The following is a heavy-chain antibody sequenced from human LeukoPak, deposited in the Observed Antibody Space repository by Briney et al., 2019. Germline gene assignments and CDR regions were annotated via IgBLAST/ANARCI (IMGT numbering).Heavy chain of an antibody. Sequence: SETLSLTCTVSGGSISSYYWSWIRQPPGKGLEWIGYIYHSGSTYYNPSLKSRVTISVDRSKNQFSLKLSSVTAADTAVYYCARGFSDIVVVPAAIVFDYWGQGTLVTVSS. CDR1: GGSISSYY. J-gene: IGHJ4*02. D-gene: IGHD2-2*02. CDR2: IYHSGST. V-gene: IGHV4-59*12. CDR3: ARGFSDIVVVPAAIVFDY.